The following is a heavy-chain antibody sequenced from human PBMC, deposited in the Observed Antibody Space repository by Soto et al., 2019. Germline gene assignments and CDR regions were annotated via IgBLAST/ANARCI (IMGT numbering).Heavy chain of an antibody. D-gene: IGHD3-3*01. V-gene: IGHV4-38-2*01. CDR3: ATRITVFGLLIPPFDP. CDR1: GSSISSGSY. CDR2: INHTGGT. Sequence: SETLSLTCAVSGSSISSGSYWGWIRQPPGKGLEWIGEINHTGGTHYNPSLKSRVTMSVDTSKNQFSLRLSSVTAADTAIYYCATRITVFGLLIPPFDPWGQGTQGTVSS. J-gene: IGHJ5*02.